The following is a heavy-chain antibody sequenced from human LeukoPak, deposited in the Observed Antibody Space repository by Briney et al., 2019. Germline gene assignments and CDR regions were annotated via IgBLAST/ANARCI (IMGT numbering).Heavy chain of an antibody. Sequence: ASVKVSCKTSGYSFTSYAINWVRQAPGQGLEFMGWINTGTGNPTYAQGFTGRFVFSLDTSVSTAYLQISSLKAEDTAVYYCARAGVVVTAADYYSYMDVWGKGTTVTVSS. CDR3: ARAGVVVTAADYYSYMDV. CDR1: GYSFTSYA. V-gene: IGHV7-4-1*02. CDR2: INTGTGNP. J-gene: IGHJ6*03. D-gene: IGHD2-21*02.